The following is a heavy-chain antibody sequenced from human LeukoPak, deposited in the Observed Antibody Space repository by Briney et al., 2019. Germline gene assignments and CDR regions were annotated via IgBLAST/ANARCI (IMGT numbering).Heavy chain of an antibody. Sequence: GGSLRLSCAASGFTFSNHWMLWVRQAPGKGLMWVSRINRDGSRTDYADSVQGRFTISRDDAKNTLYLQVNSLRAEDTAVYCCARGGSDTAMAHDYWGQGTLVTVSS. CDR3: ARGGSDTAMAHDY. V-gene: IGHV3-74*01. CDR1: GFTFSNHW. CDR2: INRDGSRT. J-gene: IGHJ4*02. D-gene: IGHD5-18*01.